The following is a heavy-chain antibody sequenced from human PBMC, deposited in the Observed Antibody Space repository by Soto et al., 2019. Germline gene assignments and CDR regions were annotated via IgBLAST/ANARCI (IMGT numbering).Heavy chain of an antibody. J-gene: IGHJ5*02. CDR2: IIPVFGKA. CDR1: GGTFSNFA. Sequence: QLQLVQSGAEVKKPGSSVKVSCKASGGTFSNFAINWERQAPGQGLEWMGGIIPVFGKAKYAQKFQGRVQFTADESTSTAYMEVNSLTSEDTAVYYCARGSPTTVTTWFDPWGQGTLVTVSS. CDR3: ARGSPTTVTTWFDP. D-gene: IGHD4-17*01. V-gene: IGHV1-69*01.